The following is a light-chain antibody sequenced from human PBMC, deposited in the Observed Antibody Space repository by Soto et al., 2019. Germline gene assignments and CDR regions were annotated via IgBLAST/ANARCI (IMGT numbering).Light chain of an antibody. CDR3: QQRSNWRWT. J-gene: IGKJ1*01. V-gene: IGKV3-11*01. CDR2: DAS. CDR1: QSVSSD. Sequence: EIVLTQSPATLSLSPGERATISCRASQSVSSDLAWYQQKPGQAPRLLIYDASNRATGIPARFSGSGSGTDFTLTISSLEPEDFAVYYCQQRSNWRWTFGQGTKVDIK.